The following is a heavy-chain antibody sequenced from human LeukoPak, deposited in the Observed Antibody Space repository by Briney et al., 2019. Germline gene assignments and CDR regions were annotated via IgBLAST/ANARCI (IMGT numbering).Heavy chain of an antibody. CDR2: ISSSSSYI. Sequence: EGSLRLSCAASGFTFSSYSMNWVRQAPGKGLEWVSSISSSSSYIYYADSVKGRFTISRDNAKNSLYLQMNSLRAEDTAVYYCARDYYDFWSGYQYYFDYWGQGTLVTVSS. CDR3: ARDYYDFWSGYQYYFDY. J-gene: IGHJ4*02. D-gene: IGHD3-3*01. CDR1: GFTFSSYS. V-gene: IGHV3-21*01.